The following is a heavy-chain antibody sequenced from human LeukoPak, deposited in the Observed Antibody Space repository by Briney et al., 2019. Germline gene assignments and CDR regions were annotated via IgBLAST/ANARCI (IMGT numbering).Heavy chain of an antibody. Sequence: SETLSLTCTLSGGSISSRNWWSWVRQSPGKGLEWIGEIYHSGSTYYNPSLKSRVTISVDTSKNQFSLKLSSVTAADTAVYYCARTTYYYNSRSYGAPYYFDYWGQGTLVTVSS. J-gene: IGHJ4*02. CDR2: IYHSGST. D-gene: IGHD3-10*01. CDR3: ARTTYYYNSRSYGAPYYFDY. V-gene: IGHV4-4*02. CDR1: GGSISSRNW.